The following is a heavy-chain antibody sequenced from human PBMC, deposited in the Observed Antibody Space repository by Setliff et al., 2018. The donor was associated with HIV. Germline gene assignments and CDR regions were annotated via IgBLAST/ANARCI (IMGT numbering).Heavy chain of an antibody. J-gene: IGHJ4*02. D-gene: IGHD2-15*01. CDR2: IYTSGST. Sequence: SETLSLTCTVSGGSISNYYWSWIRQPPGKGLEWIGYIYTSGSTNYNPSLKSRVTISVDTSKNQFSLKLSSVTAADTAVYYCASQYCSAGSCYSDYWGQGTLVTVSS. V-gene: IGHV4-4*09. CDR1: GGSISNYY. CDR3: ASQYCSAGSCYSDY.